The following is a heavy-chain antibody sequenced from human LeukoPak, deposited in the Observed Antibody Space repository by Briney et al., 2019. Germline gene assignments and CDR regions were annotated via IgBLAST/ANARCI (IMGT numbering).Heavy chain of an antibody. J-gene: IGHJ4*02. D-gene: IGHD3-9*01. CDR3: ARDVDDILTGYSYFDY. Sequence: SETLSLXCTVSGGSISSYYWSWIRQPAGKGLEWIGRIYTSGSTNYNPSLKSRVTMSVDTSKNQFSLKLSSVTAADTAVYYCARDVDDILTGYSYFDYWGQGTLVTVSS. V-gene: IGHV4-4*07. CDR1: GGSISSYY. CDR2: IYTSGST.